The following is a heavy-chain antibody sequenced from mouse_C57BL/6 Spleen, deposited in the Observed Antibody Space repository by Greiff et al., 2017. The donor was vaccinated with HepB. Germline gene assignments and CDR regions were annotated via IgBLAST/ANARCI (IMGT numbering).Heavy chain of an antibody. CDR1: GYTFTDYY. D-gene: IGHD1-1*01. Sequence: VQLQQSGPVLVKPGASVKMSCKASGYTFTDYYMNWVKQSHGKSLEWIGVINPYNGGTSYNQKFKGKATLTVDKSSSTAYMELNSLTSEDSAVYYCAIITTVVAYYFDYWGQGTTLTVSS. CDR2: INPYNGGT. CDR3: AIITTVVAYYFDY. V-gene: IGHV1-19*01. J-gene: IGHJ2*01.